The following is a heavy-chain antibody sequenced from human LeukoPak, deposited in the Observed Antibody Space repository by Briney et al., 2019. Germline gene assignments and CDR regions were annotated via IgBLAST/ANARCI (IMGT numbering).Heavy chain of an antibody. V-gene: IGHV3-7*01. D-gene: IGHD3-10*01. CDR1: GFTFSSYW. Sequence: PGGSLRLSCAASGFTFSSYWMSWVRQAPGKGLEWVANIKQDGSEKYYVDSVKGRFTISRDNAKNSLYLQMNSLRAEDTAVYYCARDRGPGSDHYFDYWGQGTLVTVSS. CDR2: IKQDGSEK. J-gene: IGHJ4*02. CDR3: ARDRGPGSDHYFDY.